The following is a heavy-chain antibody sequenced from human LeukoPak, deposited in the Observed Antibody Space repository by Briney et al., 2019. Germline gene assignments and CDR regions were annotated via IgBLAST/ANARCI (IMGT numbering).Heavy chain of an antibody. D-gene: IGHD3-22*01. CDR3: ARDYYDSSGYYPHFDY. CDR2: INPNSGGT. Sequence: GASVKVSCKASGYTFTGYYMHWVRQAPGQGLEWMGWINPNSGGTNYAQKFQGRVTMTRDTSISTAYMELSRLRSDDTAVYYRARDYYDSSGYYPHFDYWGQGTLVTVSS. CDR1: GYTFTGYY. V-gene: IGHV1-2*02. J-gene: IGHJ4*02.